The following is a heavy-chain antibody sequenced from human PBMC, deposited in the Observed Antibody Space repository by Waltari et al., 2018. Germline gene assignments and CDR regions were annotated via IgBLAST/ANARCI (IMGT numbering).Heavy chain of an antibody. Sequence: QVQLVQSGAEVKKPGASVKVSCKASGYTFTSYGISWVRQAPGQGLEWMGWISAKNGNTNYAQKLQGRVTMTTDTSTSTAYMELRSLRAEDTAVYYCARVQFRDYGGNSVQSGFDYWGQGTLVTVSS. D-gene: IGHD2-21*02. CDR1: GYTFTSYG. J-gene: IGHJ4*02. CDR2: ISAKNGNT. CDR3: ARVQFRDYGGNSVQSGFDY. V-gene: IGHV1-18*01.